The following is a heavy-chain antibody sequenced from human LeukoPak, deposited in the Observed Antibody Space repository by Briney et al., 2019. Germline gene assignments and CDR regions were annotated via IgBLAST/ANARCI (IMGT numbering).Heavy chain of an antibody. J-gene: IGHJ4*02. V-gene: IGHV1-46*01. CDR1: GYTFTSYY. D-gene: IGHD3-10*01. Sequence: ASVKVSCKASGYTFTSYYMHWVRQAPGQGLEWMGIINPSGGSTSYAQKFQGRVTMTRDTSISTAYMELSRLRSDDTAVYYCARDRELLWFGEFGVWGQGTLVTVSS. CDR3: ARDRELLWFGEFGV. CDR2: INPSGGST.